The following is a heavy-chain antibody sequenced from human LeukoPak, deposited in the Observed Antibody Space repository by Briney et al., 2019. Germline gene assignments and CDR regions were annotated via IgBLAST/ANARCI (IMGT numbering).Heavy chain of an antibody. CDR1: GGSISSSSYY. J-gene: IGHJ4*02. CDR3: ARLLGYGDLLFDY. CDR2: IYYSVST. Sequence: PSETLSLTCTVSGGSISSSSYYWGWIRQPPGKGLDWIGSIYYSVSTYYNPSLKSRVTISVDTSKNQFSLKLSSVTAADTAVYYCARLLGYGDLLFDYWGQGTLVTVSS. D-gene: IGHD4-17*01. V-gene: IGHV4-39*01.